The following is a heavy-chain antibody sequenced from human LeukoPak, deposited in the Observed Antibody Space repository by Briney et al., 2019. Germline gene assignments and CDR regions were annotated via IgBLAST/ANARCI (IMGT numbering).Heavy chain of an antibody. Sequence: AGGSLRLSCAASGFSFSRHWMHWVRQAPSEGLVWVSHINTDGSGTGYADSVKGRFTISRDNAKNTLYLQMNSLRAEDTAVYYCAKDQKGGFASSCVRDFWGQGTRVTVSS. J-gene: IGHJ4*02. D-gene: IGHD3-16*01. CDR1: GFSFSRHW. CDR3: AKDQKGGFASSCVRDF. V-gene: IGHV3-74*01. CDR2: INTDGSGT.